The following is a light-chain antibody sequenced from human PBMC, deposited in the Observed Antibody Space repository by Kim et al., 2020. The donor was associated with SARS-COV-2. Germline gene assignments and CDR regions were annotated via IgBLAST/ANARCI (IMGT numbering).Light chain of an antibody. J-gene: IGLJ2*01. Sequence: GQRVTISCSGSSSNIGSNSVNWYQQLPGTAPKLLIYSTYQRPSGVPDRFSASKSGTSASLAISGLQSEDEADYYCAAWDDSLRGVVFGGGTKLTVL. V-gene: IGLV1-44*01. CDR3: AAWDDSLRGVV. CDR2: STY. CDR1: SSNIGSNS.